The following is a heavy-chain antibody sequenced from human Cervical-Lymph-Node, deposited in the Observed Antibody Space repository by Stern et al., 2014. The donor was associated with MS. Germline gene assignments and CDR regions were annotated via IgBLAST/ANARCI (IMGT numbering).Heavy chain of an antibody. CDR2: INCHSCTI. D-gene: IGHD6-19*01. CDR1: GFAFDDYA. Sequence: EVQLVESGGDLVQPGRSLRLSCAASGFAFDDYAMHWVRQFPGKGLEWVSGINCHSCTIYYADSVKLRFTISRANAKNSLYLQMNSLTSEDTALYYCTKSGGWYDGFDIWGQGTMVTLSS. J-gene: IGHJ3*02. V-gene: IGHV3-9*01. CDR3: TKSGGWYDGFDI.